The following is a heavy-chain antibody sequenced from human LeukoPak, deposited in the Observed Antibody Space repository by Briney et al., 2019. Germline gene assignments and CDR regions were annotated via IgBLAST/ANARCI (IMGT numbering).Heavy chain of an antibody. V-gene: IGHV4-34*01. CDR3: AKESCSGGSCYIFDY. Sequence: SETLSLTCGVYGGSFSGYYWSWIRQPPGKGLECIGEINHSGSTNYNPSLKSRVTISVDTSKNQFSLKLSSVTAADTAVYYCAKESCSGGSCYIFDYWGQGTLVTVSS. CDR2: INHSGST. D-gene: IGHD2-15*01. CDR1: GGSFSGYY. J-gene: IGHJ4*02.